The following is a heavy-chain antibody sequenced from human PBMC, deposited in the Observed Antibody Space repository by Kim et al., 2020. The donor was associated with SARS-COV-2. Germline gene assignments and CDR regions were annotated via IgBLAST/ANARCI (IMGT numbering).Heavy chain of an antibody. CDR1: GFTVSSNY. V-gene: IGHV3-66*01. J-gene: IGHJ4*02. Sequence: GGSLRLSCAASGFTVSSNYMSWVRQAPGKGLEWVSVIYSGGSTYYADSVKGRFTISRDNSKNTLYLQMNSLRAEDTAVYYCARAPILTGMNEGFDYWGQGTLVTVSS. CDR2: IYSGGST. CDR3: ARAPILTGMNEGFDY. D-gene: IGHD3-9*01.